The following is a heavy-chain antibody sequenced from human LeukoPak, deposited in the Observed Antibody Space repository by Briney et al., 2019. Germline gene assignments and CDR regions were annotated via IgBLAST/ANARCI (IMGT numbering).Heavy chain of an antibody. CDR3: ARGVAPIFWFFDL. Sequence: GGSLRLSCAASGFSFSTYAMSWVRQTPGEGLEWVSAIRSSGGGAFYTDSVKGRFTISRDDSKDTFYLQMNSLRAEDTALYYCARGVAPIFWFFDLWGRGTLVTVSS. J-gene: IGHJ2*01. CDR1: GFSFSTYA. CDR2: IRSSGGGA. V-gene: IGHV3-23*01. D-gene: IGHD5-12*01.